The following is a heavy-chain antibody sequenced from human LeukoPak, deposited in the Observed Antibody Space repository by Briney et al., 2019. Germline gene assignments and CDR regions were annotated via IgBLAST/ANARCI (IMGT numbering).Heavy chain of an antibody. J-gene: IGHJ3*02. CDR2: ISYDGSNK. CDR3: AKCRGRYSSSWYGVWRALDI. V-gene: IGHV3-30*18. Sequence: GGSLRLSCAASGFTFSSYGMHWVRQAPGKGLEWVAVISYDGSNKYYADSVKGRFTISRDNSKNTLYLQMNSLRAEDTAVYYCAKCRGRYSSSWYGVWRALDIWGQGTMATVSS. D-gene: IGHD6-13*01. CDR1: GFTFSSYG.